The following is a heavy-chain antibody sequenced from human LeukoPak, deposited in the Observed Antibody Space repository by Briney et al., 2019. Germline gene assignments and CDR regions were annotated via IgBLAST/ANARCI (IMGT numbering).Heavy chain of an antibody. V-gene: IGHV4-39*01. CDR3: ASPSKLVISRGGFDI. D-gene: IGHD3-22*01. CDR2: IYFSET. J-gene: IGHJ3*02. Sequence: KPSETLSLTCTVSGGSSSDTTYYWPWIRQPPGKGLEWIASIYFSETKYNPSLKSRVTISGDTSKNQFSLKLSSVTAADTAVYYCASPSKLVISRGGFDIWGQGTVVTVSA. CDR1: GGSSSDTTYY.